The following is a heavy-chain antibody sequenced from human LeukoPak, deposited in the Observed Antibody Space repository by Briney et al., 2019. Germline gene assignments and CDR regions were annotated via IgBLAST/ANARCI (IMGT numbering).Heavy chain of an antibody. CDR3: VRRGPNNSGLDY. CDR1: GFTFSSYS. Sequence: GGSLRLSCAASGFTFSSYSFNLVRQAPGKGLEWVASITSTSSYIYYADSVQGRFAVSRDNAKNLLYLQMNSLRAEDTAVFYCVRRGPNNSGLDYWGQGTLVTVSS. V-gene: IGHV3-21*01. CDR2: ITSTSSYI. D-gene: IGHD5-12*01. J-gene: IGHJ4*02.